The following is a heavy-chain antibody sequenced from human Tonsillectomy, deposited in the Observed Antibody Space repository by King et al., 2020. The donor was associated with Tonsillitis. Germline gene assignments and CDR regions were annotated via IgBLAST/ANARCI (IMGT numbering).Heavy chain of an antibody. CDR1: GFTFSDSY. J-gene: IGHJ4*02. CDR3: ATDLSTGDPS. Sequence: VQLVESGGGLVKPGGSLRLSCAASGFTFSDSYMNWIRQAPGKGLEWLSYISSTSSYTNYADSWKGRFTISRDNAKNSLYLQMNSLRAEDTAVYYCATDLSTGDPSWGQGTLVTVSS. D-gene: IGHD4-17*01. CDR2: ISSTSSYT. V-gene: IGHV3-11*06.